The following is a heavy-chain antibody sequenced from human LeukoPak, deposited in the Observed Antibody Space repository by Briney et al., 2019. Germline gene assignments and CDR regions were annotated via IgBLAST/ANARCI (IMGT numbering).Heavy chain of an antibody. CDR1: GYTFTSYY. J-gene: IGHJ3*02. V-gene: IGHV1-46*03. CDR2: INPSGGST. Sequence: GGSVKVSCKASGYTFTSYYMHWVRQAPGQGLEWMGIINPSGGSTSYAQKFQGRVTMTRDTSTSTVYMELSSLRSEDTAVYYCALPFRYYGSSGYYHDAFDIWGQGTMVTVSS. D-gene: IGHD3-22*01. CDR3: ALPFRYYGSSGYYHDAFDI.